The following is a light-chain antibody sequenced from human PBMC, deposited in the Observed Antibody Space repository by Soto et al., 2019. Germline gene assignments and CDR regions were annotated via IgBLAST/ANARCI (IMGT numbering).Light chain of an antibody. J-gene: IGKJ1*01. Sequence: DIQMTQSPSTLSASVGDRVTITLRASQSISSWLAWYQQKPGKAPKLLIYDASSLESGVPSRFSGSGSGTEFTLTISSLQTDDFSTYYCQQYHSYWTFGQGTKVDIK. V-gene: IGKV1-5*01. CDR3: QQYHSYWT. CDR2: DAS. CDR1: QSISSW.